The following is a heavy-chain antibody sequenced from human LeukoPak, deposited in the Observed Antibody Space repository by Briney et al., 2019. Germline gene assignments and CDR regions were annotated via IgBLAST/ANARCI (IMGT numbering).Heavy chain of an antibody. CDR1: GFTFSSYS. D-gene: IGHD5-24*01. J-gene: IGHJ4*02. Sequence: GGSLRLSCVASGFTFSSYSMNWVRQAPGKGLEWVSCISTSSSYIYYADSVKGRFTISRDNAKNSLYLQMNSLRAEDTAVYYCARVGEKAFHLWPEIDYWGQGTLVTVSS. V-gene: IGHV3-21*01. CDR2: ISTSSSYI. CDR3: ARVGEKAFHLWPEIDY.